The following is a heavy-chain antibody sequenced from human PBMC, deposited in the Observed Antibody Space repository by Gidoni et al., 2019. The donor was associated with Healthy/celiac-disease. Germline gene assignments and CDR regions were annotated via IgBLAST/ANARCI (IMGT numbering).Heavy chain of an antibody. D-gene: IGHD5-12*01. CDR3: ARRNIVTDKRGFDY. J-gene: IGHJ4*02. CDR1: GGSISSSSYY. V-gene: IGHV4-39*01. CDR2: IYYSGIT. Sequence: KPSETLSLTCTFSGGSISSSSYYWGWIRQPPGKGLEWIGIIYYSGITYYNPSLKSRVTISVDTSKNQFSLKLSSVTAADTAVYYWARRNIVTDKRGFDYWGQGTLVTVSS.